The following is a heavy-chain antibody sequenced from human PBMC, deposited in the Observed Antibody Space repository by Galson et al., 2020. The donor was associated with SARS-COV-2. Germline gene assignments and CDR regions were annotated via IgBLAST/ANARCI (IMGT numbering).Heavy chain of an antibody. Sequence: GESLKISCKGSGFTFTSYSIGFVRQMPGKGLEWIGIIDNGDSDTRYSPSFQGQVTISADKSISTAYLQWSSLKASDTAMYYCASSAGGSSWYEGTDYFDCWGQGTLVTVSS. CDR1: GFTFTSYS. V-gene: IGHV5-51*01. CDR2: IDNGDSDT. CDR3: ASSAGGSSWYEGTDYFDC. J-gene: IGHJ4*02. D-gene: IGHD6-13*01.